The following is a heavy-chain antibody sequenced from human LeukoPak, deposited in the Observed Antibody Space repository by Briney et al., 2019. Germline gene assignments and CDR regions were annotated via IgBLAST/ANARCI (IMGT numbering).Heavy chain of an antibody. D-gene: IGHD3-22*01. V-gene: IGHV1-69*01. J-gene: IGHJ6*02. Sequence: SVKVSCKASGGTFSSYAISWVRQAPGQGLEWMGGIIPIFGTANYARKFQGRVTITADESTSTAYMELSSLRSEDTAVYYCAMPKDSSGYYYEYYYYGMDVWGQGTTVTVSS. CDR3: AMPKDSSGYYYEYYYYGMDV. CDR1: GGTFSSYA. CDR2: IIPIFGTA.